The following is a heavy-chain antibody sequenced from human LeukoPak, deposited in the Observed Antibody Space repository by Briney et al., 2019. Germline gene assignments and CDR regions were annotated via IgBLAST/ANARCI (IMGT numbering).Heavy chain of an antibody. Sequence: PSETLSLTRTVSGGSISSGGYYWSWIRQHPGKGLEWIGYIYYSGSTYYNPSLKSRVTISVDTSKNQFSLKLSSVTAADTAVYYCARGERAMIVVAPNWFDPWGQGTLVTVSS. CDR2: IYYSGST. D-gene: IGHD3-22*01. J-gene: IGHJ5*02. CDR3: ARGERAMIVVAPNWFDP. CDR1: GGSISSGGYY. V-gene: IGHV4-31*03.